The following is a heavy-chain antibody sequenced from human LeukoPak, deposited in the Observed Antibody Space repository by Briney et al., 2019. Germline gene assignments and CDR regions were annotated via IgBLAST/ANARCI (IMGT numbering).Heavy chain of an antibody. V-gene: IGHV4-59*01. CDR1: GGSISSYY. J-gene: IGHJ6*03. CDR3: ARMTRLSYDYYYYMDV. D-gene: IGHD6-25*01. Sequence: PSETLSLTCTVSGGSISSYYWSWIRQPPGKGLEWIGYIYYSGSTNYHPSLKSLVTISVDTSKNQFSLKLSSVTAADTAVYYCARMTRLSYDYYYYMDVWGKGTTVTVSS. CDR2: IYYSGST.